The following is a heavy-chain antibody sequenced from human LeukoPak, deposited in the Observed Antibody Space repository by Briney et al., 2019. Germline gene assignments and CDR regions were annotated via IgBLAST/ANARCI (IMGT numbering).Heavy chain of an antibody. V-gene: IGHV1-2*06. Sequence: ASVKVSCKASGYTFTGYYMHWVRQAPGQGLEWMGRINPNSGGTNYAQKFQGRVTMTRDTSISTAYMELSRLRSDDTAVYYGARAAGSYYYYYMDVWGKGTTVTVSS. CDR3: ARAAGSYYYYYMDV. D-gene: IGHD3-10*01. CDR2: INPNSGGT. CDR1: GYTFTGYY. J-gene: IGHJ6*03.